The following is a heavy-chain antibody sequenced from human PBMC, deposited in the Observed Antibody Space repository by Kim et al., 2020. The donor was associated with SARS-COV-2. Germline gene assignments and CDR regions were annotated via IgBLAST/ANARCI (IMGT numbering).Heavy chain of an antibody. CDR1: GFTVSRYA. Sequence: GGSLRLSCEASGFTVSRYAMHWVRQGPGKGLEWVAVLWRDGQNKYYGDFVKGRFSVSRDNPKNTVYLQMSALGEEDTAVYYCARDQYDYGDSAYLVWGR. D-gene: IGHD4-17*01. V-gene: IGHV3-33*01. J-gene: IGHJ2*01. CDR2: LWRDGQNK. CDR3: ARDQYDYGDSAYLV.